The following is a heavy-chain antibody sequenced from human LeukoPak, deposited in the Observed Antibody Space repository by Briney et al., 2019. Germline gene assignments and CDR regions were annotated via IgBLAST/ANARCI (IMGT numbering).Heavy chain of an antibody. J-gene: IGHJ4*02. CDR1: GFTFSSYG. V-gene: IGHV3-30*18. CDR2: ISYDGSNK. CDR3: AKGTLGSRSGATCYDFDN. Sequence: AGGSLRLSCAASGFTFSSYGMHWVRQAPGKGLEWVAVISYDGSNKYYADSVKGRFTISRDNSKNTLFLQMNSPRAEDTALYYCAKGTLGSRSGATCYDFDNWGQGTLVTVSS. D-gene: IGHD2-2*01.